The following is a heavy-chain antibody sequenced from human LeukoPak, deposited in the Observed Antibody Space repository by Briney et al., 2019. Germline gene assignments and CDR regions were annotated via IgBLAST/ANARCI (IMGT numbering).Heavy chain of an antibody. J-gene: IGHJ4*02. Sequence: GRSLRLSCAASGFTFSTFAMVWVRQPPGKGLEWVSYISSSSSNINYADSVKGRFTISRDNAKNSLYLQMDSLRAEDTAVYYCASGVSSTSCYVDYWGQGTLVTVSS. CDR1: GFTFSTFA. CDR2: ISSSSSNI. V-gene: IGHV3-48*01. D-gene: IGHD2-2*01. CDR3: ASGVSSTSCYVDY.